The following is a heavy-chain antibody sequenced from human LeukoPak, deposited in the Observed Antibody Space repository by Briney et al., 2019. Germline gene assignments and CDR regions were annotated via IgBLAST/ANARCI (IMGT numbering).Heavy chain of an antibody. D-gene: IGHD3-22*01. Sequence: PSETLSLTCTVSGDSISSNGYYWSWIRQHPERGLEWIGYIYHRGDTYYNPSLRSRISVSIDTSKNQFSLKLSSVTAADTAVYYCAKHRFESGGYHSTDWGQGTLVTVSS. CDR1: GDSISSNGYY. J-gene: IGHJ4*02. CDR2: IYHRGDT. V-gene: IGHV4-31*03. CDR3: AKHRFESGGYHSTD.